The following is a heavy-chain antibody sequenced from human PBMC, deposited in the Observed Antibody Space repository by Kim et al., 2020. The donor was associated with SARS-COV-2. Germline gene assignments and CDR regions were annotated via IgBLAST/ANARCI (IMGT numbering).Heavy chain of an antibody. V-gene: IGHV4-31*03. CDR3: AGDYSNYILRH. CDR2: LYYSETT. CDR1: GASVTSDGYY. J-gene: IGHJ4*02. D-gene: IGHD4-4*01. Sequence: SETLSLTCTVSGASVTSDGYYWSWIRHHPEKGLEWIGYLYYSETTFYNPSLESRLTISMDTSKNQFSLILSSVTAADTAVYYCAGDYSNYILRHCGRGT.